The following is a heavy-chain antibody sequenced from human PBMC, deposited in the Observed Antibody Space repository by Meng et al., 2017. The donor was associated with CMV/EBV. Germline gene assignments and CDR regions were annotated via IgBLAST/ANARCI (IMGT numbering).Heavy chain of an antibody. CDR2: INPNSGGT. CDR3: ATGYSPEWYYYGMDV. Sequence: ASVKVSCKASGYTFTGYYMYWVRQAPGQGLERMGWINPNSGGTKYAQKFQGRVTMTRDTSISTAYMELSSLRSEDTAVYYCATGYSPEWYYYGMDVWGQGTTVTVSS. V-gene: IGHV1-2*02. CDR1: GYTFTGYY. D-gene: IGHD5-18*01. J-gene: IGHJ6*02.